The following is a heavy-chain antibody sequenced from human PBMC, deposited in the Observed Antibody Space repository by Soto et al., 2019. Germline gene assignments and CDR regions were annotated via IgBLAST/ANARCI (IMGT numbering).Heavy chain of an antibody. Sequence: ASVKVSCKASGYTFTSYAMHWVRQAPGQRLEWMGWINAGNGNTKYSQKFQGRVTITRDTSASTAYMELSSLRSEDTAVYYCASTVVVPAAIRDGAFDIWGQGTMVTVSS. CDR3: ASTVVVPAAIRDGAFDI. J-gene: IGHJ3*02. V-gene: IGHV1-3*01. CDR2: INAGNGNT. CDR1: GYTFTSYA. D-gene: IGHD2-2*01.